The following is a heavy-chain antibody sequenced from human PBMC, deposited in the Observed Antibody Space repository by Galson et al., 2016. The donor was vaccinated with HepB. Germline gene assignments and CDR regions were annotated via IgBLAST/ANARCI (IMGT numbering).Heavy chain of an antibody. CDR2: IIPIFGAP. D-gene: IGHD2-8*01. CDR1: GGTFSSYG. J-gene: IGHJ4*02. CDR3: AREIMYGTSFDY. V-gene: IGHV1-69*06. Sequence: SVKVSCKASGGTFSSYGINWVRQAPGQGLEWMGGIIPIFGAPNYAQRFQGRVTITADKSTSTAYMELSGLRSEDTAVYYCAREIMYGTSFDYWGQGTLVTVSS.